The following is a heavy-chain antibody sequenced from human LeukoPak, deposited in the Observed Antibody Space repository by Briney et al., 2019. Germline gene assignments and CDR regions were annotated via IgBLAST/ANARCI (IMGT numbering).Heavy chain of an antibody. J-gene: IGHJ4*02. D-gene: IGHD6-19*01. V-gene: IGHV3-23*01. CDR3: AKGKGSSGWYD. CDR2: VGDSGSGT. CDR1: GFTFSTYA. Sequence: PGGSLRLSCAASGFTFSTYAMSWVRQAPGRGLEWVSAVGDSGSGTYYADSVKGRFTISRDNSKNTLYLQMTSLRAEDTALYYCAKGKGSSGWYDWGQGTLVTVSS.